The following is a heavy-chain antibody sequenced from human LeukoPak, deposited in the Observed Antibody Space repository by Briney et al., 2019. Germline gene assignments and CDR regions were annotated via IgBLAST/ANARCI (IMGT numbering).Heavy chain of an antibody. CDR3: ARDHTPHYYDSSGYAFDI. V-gene: IGHV3-53*01. CDR1: GFTVSSNY. CDR2: IYSGGST. D-gene: IGHD3-22*01. J-gene: IGHJ3*02. Sequence: GGLRLSCAASGFTVSSNYMSWVRQAPGKGLEWVSVIYSGGSTYYADSAKGRFTISRDNSKNTLYLQMNSLRAEDTAVYYCARDHTPHYYDSSGYAFDIWGQGTMVTVSS.